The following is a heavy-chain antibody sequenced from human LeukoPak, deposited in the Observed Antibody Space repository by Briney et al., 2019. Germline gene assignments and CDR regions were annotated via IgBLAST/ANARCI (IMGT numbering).Heavy chain of an antibody. CDR1: GYTFTDYY. V-gene: IGHV1-2*02. D-gene: IGHD3-16*02. CDR2: INPNSGGT. J-gene: IGHJ4*02. Sequence: ASVKVSCKASGYTFTDYYMHWVRQAPGQGLEWMGWINPNSGGTKYVQKFQGRVTMTRDTSISTAYMELSRLTSDDTAAYYCARHRGDFWGQGTLVTVSS. CDR3: ARHRGDF.